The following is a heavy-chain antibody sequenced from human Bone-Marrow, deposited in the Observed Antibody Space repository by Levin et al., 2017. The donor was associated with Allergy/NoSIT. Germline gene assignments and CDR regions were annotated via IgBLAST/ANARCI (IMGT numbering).Heavy chain of an antibody. J-gene: IGHJ3*01. CDR3: VRKQLWLARGDDALDV. CDR2: IKQDGSEE. CDR1: GFTFNKFW. V-gene: IGHV3-7*01. D-gene: IGHD6-19*01. Sequence: GESLKISCAASGFTFNKFWMNWVRQAPGKGLEWVANIKQDGSEENYVDSEKGRFTISRDNAKNSVSLQMNSLRAEDTAMYFCVRKQLWLARGDDALDVWGQGTMVTVSS.